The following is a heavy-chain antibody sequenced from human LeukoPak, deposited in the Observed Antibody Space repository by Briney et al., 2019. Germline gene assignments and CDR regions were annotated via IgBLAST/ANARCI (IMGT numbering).Heavy chain of an antibody. CDR1: GGSISSYY. CDR2: IYTSGST. D-gene: IGHD3-3*01. J-gene: IGHJ3*02. V-gene: IGHV4-4*07. CDR3: ARDYDFWSGNDAFDI. Sequence: SETLSHTCTVSGGSISSYYWSWIRQPAGKGLEWIGRIYTSGSTNYNPSLKSRVTMSVDTSKNQFSLKLSSVTAADTAVYYCARDYDFWSGNDAFDIWGQGTMVTVSS.